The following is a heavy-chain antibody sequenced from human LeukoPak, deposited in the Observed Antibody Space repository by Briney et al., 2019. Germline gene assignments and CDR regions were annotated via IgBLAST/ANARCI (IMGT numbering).Heavy chain of an antibody. V-gene: IGHV1-69*01. CDR3: ARSIAVAGQYYFDY. D-gene: IGHD6-19*01. CDR1: GGTFSSYA. J-gene: IGHJ4*02. CDR2: IIPIFGTA. Sequence: SVKVSCKASGGTFSSYAISRVRQAPGQGLEWMGGIIPIFGTANYAQKFQGRVTITADESTSTAYMELSSLRSEDTAVYYCARSIAVAGQYYFDYWGQGTLVTVSS.